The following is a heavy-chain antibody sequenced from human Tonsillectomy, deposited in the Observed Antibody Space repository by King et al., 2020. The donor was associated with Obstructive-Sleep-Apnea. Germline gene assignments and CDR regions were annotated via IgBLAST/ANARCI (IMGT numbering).Heavy chain of an antibody. Sequence: QLVQSGGGVVQPGRSLRRSCAASGFIFSSYAMHWVRQAPGKGLEWVAVISYEGSNQYYAESVKGRFTVSRDNSKNTLYLQMNSLRAEDTAVYYCASGYYPDYWGQGILVTVSA. CDR3: ASGYYPDY. CDR1: GFIFSSYA. V-gene: IGHV3-30*04. D-gene: IGHD2/OR15-2a*01. J-gene: IGHJ4*02. CDR2: ISYEGSNQ.